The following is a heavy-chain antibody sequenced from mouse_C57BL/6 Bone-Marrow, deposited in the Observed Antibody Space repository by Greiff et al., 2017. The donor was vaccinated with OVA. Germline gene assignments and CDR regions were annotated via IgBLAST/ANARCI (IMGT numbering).Heavy chain of an antibody. CDR3: ARFLCGAKDY. CDR1: GYTFTSYW. J-gene: IGHJ4*01. CDR2: IHPNSGST. Sequence: QVQLQQPGAELVKPGASVKLSCKASGYTFTSYWMHWVKQRPGQGLEWIGMIHPNSGSTNYNEKFKSKATLTVDKSSSTAYMRLSSLTSEDSAVECCARFLCGAKDYWGQGTAATVTA. V-gene: IGHV1-64*01.